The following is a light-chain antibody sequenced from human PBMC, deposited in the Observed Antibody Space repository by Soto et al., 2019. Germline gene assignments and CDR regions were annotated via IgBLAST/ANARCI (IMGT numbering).Light chain of an antibody. CDR3: QKYSYAPA. CDR2: AAS. CDR1: QGISNY. V-gene: IGKV1-27*01. J-gene: IGKJ4*01. Sequence: DIQMTQSPSSLSASVGDRATITCRASQGISNYLSWYQQIPGKVPKLLISAASTLTSGVHSRFSGSGSGTDFTITISSLQHEDVATYYHQKYSYAPAFGGGTKVEIK.